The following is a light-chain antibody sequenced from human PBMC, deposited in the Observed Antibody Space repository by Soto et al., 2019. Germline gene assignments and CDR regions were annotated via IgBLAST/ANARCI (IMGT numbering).Light chain of an antibody. CDR2: GVT. J-gene: IGLJ1*01. V-gene: IGLV2-14*03. CDR1: HNDIGTYDY. CDR3: SSLTSTRIYV. Sequence: QSVLTQPTSVSGSPGQSITISCTGNHNDIGTYDYVSWYQQHPGRAPRLLIHGVTTRPSGISGRFSASKSGLTASLTISGLQPEEEADYYCSSLTSTRIYVFGTGTKVTVL.